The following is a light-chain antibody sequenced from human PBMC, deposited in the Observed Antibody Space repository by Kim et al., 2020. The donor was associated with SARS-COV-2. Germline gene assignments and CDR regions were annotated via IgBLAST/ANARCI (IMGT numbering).Light chain of an antibody. J-gene: IGKJ4*01. CDR1: QSISTY. CDR3: QQYKFHSYAVT. Sequence: DIQMTQSPSTLSASVGGRVTITCRASQSISTYLAWYQQKPGKAPNLLIYDASNLESGVPSRFSGSGSGTEFTLTINSLQPGDSATYFCQQYKFHSYAVTFGGGTKVDIK. CDR2: DAS. V-gene: IGKV1-5*01.